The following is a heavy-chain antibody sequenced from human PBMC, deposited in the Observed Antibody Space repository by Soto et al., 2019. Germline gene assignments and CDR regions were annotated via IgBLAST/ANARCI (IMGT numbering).Heavy chain of an antibody. CDR2: INHSGST. CDR1: GGSFSGYY. J-gene: IGHJ5*02. Sequence: SETLSLTCAVYGGSFSGYYWSWIRQPPGKGLEWIGEINHSGSTNYNPSLKSRVTISVDTSKNQFSLKLSSVTAADTAVYYCARGYRDFWSGYYSVFGTNWFDPWGQGTRVTVSS. D-gene: IGHD3-3*01. V-gene: IGHV4-34*01. CDR3: ARGYRDFWSGYYSVFGTNWFDP.